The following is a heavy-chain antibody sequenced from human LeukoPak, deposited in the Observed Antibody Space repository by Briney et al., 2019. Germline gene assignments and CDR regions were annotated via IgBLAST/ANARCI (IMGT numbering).Heavy chain of an antibody. J-gene: IGHJ4*02. Sequence: PGGSLRLSCSASGSTFGDYAMSWLRQAPGKGLEYIGFIRSKTYGGATEYAASTKGRFIISRDDSNSIAYLQINSLKTEDTAVYYCSRGGVTMVRGVITPDWFDYWGQGTLVTVSS. D-gene: IGHD3-10*01. CDR3: SRGGVTMVRGVITPDWFDY. CDR2: IRSKTYGGAT. V-gene: IGHV3-49*03. CDR1: GSTFGDYA.